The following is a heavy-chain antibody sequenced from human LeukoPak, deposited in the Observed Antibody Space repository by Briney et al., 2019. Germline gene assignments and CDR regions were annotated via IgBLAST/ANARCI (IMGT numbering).Heavy chain of an antibody. J-gene: IGHJ6*02. CDR1: GGSISSSSYY. Sequence: SETLSLTCTFSGGSISSSSYYWSWIPRPPGKGLEWIGYIYYSGNTNYNPSLKSRVTISVDTSKNQFSLKLSSVTAADTAVYYCARVGSGYGMDVWGQGTTVTVSS. V-gene: IGHV4-61*01. D-gene: IGHD3-3*01. CDR2: IYYSGNT. CDR3: ARVGSGYGMDV.